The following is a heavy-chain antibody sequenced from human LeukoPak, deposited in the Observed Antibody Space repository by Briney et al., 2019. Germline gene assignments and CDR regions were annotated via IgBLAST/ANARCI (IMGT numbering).Heavy chain of an antibody. CDR1: GYTFTSYG. V-gene: IGHV1-18*01. Sequence: ASVKVSCKASGYTFTSYGISWVRPAHGHGREWMGWISAYNGNTNYAQKLQGRVTMTTDTSTSTAYMELRSLRSNDTAVYYCARDIGGGSYYVDFDYWGQGTLVTVSS. J-gene: IGHJ4*02. CDR3: ARDIGGGSYYVDFDY. D-gene: IGHD1-26*01. CDR2: ISAYNGNT.